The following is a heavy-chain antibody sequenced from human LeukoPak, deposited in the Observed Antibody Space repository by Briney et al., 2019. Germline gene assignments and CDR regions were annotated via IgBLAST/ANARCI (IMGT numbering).Heavy chain of an antibody. CDR2: INPNSGGT. CDR3: ARGYCDTNDCPPGAY. V-gene: IGHV1-2*02. Sequence: ASVKVSCKAYGYTFTAFYIHWVRQAPGQGLEWMGWINPNSGGTNYAQKFQGRVTLTRDTSISTVYMELTGLTSDDTAVYYCARGYCDTNDCPPGAYWGQGALVTVSS. J-gene: IGHJ4*02. CDR1: GYTFTAFY. D-gene: IGHD3-9*01.